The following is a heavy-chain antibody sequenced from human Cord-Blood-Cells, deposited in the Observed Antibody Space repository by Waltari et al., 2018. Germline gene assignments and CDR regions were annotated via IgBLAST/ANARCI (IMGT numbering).Heavy chain of an antibody. CDR3: AKVIGRAIICSGGSCYFDY. CDR2: ISWNSGSI. D-gene: IGHD2-15*01. CDR1: GFTFDDYA. Sequence: EVQLLESGGGLVQPGGSLRLSCAASGFTFDDYAMHWVRQGPGTGLEWVSGISWNSGSIGYADSVKGRFTISRDNAKNSLYLQMNSLRAEDTALYYCAKVIGRAIICSGGSCYFDYWGQGTLVTVSS. V-gene: IGHV3-9*01. J-gene: IGHJ4*02.